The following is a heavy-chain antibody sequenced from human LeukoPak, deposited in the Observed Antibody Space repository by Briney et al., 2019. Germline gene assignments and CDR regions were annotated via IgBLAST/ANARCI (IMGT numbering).Heavy chain of an antibody. CDR1: GGTFSSYA. D-gene: IGHD4-11*01. V-gene: IGHV1-69*05. CDR3: ARADHYSHYFDY. CDR2: IVPIFGTA. Sequence: SVKVSCKASGGTFSSYAISWVRQAPGQGLEWMGRIVPIFGTANYAQKFQGRVTMTRDTSISTAYMELSRLRSDDTAVYYCARADHYSHYFDYWGQGTLVTVSS. J-gene: IGHJ4*02.